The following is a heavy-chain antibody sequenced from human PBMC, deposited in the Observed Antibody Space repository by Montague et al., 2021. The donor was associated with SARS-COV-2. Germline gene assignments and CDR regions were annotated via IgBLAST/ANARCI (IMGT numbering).Heavy chain of an antibody. D-gene: IGHD2-15*01. J-gene: IGHJ6*02. CDR1: GGSISSGSYY. Sequence: TLSLTCTVSGGSISSGSYYWSWIRQPAGKGLEWIGRIYTSGNTSYNPSLKSRVTISVDTSKNQFSLKLSSVTAADTAVYYCAGGSAATYYYGMDVWGQGTTVTVSS. CDR3: AGGSAATYYYGMDV. CDR2: IYTSGNT. V-gene: IGHV4-61*02.